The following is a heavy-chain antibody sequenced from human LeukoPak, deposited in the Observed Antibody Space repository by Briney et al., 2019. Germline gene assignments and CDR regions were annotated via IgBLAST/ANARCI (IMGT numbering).Heavy chain of an antibody. CDR2: IYYSGST. V-gene: IGHV4-59*08. J-gene: IGHJ4*02. D-gene: IGHD3-22*01. CDR3: ARWDQDSSAYYYFDY. CDR1: GGSIGSYY. Sequence: SETLSLTCTVSGGSIGSYYWSWIRQPPGKGLEWIGYIYYSGSTNYNPSLKSRVTISVDTSKNQFSLKLSSVTAADTAVYYCARWDQDSSAYYYFDYWGQGTLVTVSS.